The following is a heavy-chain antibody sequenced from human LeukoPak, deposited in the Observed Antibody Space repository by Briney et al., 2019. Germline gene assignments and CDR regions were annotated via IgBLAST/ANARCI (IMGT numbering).Heavy chain of an antibody. V-gene: IGHV1-69*04. Sequence: SVKVSCKASGGTFSSYAISWVRQAPGQGLEWMGRIIPTLGIANYAQKFQGRVTITADKSTSTAYMELSSLRSEDTAVYYCAKEFTIFGGPAYFDYWGQGTLVTVSS. CDR1: GGTFSSYA. D-gene: IGHD3-3*01. CDR2: IIPTLGIA. CDR3: AKEFTIFGGPAYFDY. J-gene: IGHJ4*02.